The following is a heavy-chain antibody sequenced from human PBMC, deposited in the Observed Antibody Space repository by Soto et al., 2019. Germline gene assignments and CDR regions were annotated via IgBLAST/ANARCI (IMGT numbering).Heavy chain of an antibody. CDR1: GGTFSSYA. J-gene: IGHJ5*02. CDR2: IIPIFGTA. Sequence: QVQLVQSGAEVKKPGSSVKVSCKASGGTFSSYAISWVRQAPGQGLEWMGGIIPIFGTANYAQKFQGRVTITADDSTSTAYMELSSLRSEDTAVYYCARAGPTYCSGGSCYWFDPWGQGTLVTVSS. V-gene: IGHV1-69*01. D-gene: IGHD2-15*01. CDR3: ARAGPTYCSGGSCYWFDP.